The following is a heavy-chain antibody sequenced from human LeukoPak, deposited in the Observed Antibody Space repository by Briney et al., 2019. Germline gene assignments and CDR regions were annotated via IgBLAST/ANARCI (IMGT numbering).Heavy chain of an antibody. CDR3: AREVRYFDWAPHSYYGTWV. V-gene: IGHV1-18*01. J-gene: IGHJ6*02. CDR1: GYTFTSYG. Sequence: ASVKVSCQASGYTFTSYGISWVRQAPGQGLEWMGWISAYNGNTNYAQKLQGRVTMTTDTSTSSAYMELRSLRSDDTAVYYCAREVRYFDWAPHSYYGTWVWGQETTVTVSS. D-gene: IGHD3-9*01. CDR2: ISAYNGNT.